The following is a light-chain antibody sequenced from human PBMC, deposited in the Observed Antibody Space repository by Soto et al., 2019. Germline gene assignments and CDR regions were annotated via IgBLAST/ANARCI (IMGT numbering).Light chain of an antibody. Sequence: DIQMTQSPSTLSASVGDRVTITCRASQSISSWLAWYQQKPGTAPKLLIYKASTLQIGVPSRFSGSGSGTEFTLTSSSRQPDDFATYYCQQYSDNWTFGQGTKVEIK. CDR2: KAS. J-gene: IGKJ1*01. CDR1: QSISSW. CDR3: QQYSDNWT. V-gene: IGKV1-5*03.